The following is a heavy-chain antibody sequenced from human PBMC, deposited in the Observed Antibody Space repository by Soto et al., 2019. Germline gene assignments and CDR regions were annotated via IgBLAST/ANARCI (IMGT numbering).Heavy chain of an antibody. J-gene: IGHJ6*02. CDR1: GFTFSSYW. CDR3: ARAGIAVAGPYYYYGMDV. CDR2: INSDGSST. D-gene: IGHD6-19*01. Sequence: EVQLVESGGGLVQPGGSLRLSCAASGFTFSSYWMHWVRQAPGKGLVWVSRINSDGSSTSYADSVKGRFTISRDNAKNTLYLQMNSLRAEGTAVYYCARAGIAVAGPYYYYGMDVWGQGTTVTVSS. V-gene: IGHV3-74*01.